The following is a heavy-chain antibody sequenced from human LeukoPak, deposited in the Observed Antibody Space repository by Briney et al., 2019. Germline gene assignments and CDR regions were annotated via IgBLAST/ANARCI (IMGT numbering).Heavy chain of an antibody. CDR2: IYYSGST. V-gene: IGHV4-39*01. CDR1: GGSISSSSYY. Sequence: SETLSLTCTVSGGSISSSSYYWSWIRQPPGKGLEWIGYIYYSGSTYYNPSLKSRVTISVDTSKNQFSLKLSSVTAADTAVYYCARHLYNWKEDAFDIRGQGTMVTVSS. D-gene: IGHD1-20*01. CDR3: ARHLYNWKEDAFDI. J-gene: IGHJ3*02.